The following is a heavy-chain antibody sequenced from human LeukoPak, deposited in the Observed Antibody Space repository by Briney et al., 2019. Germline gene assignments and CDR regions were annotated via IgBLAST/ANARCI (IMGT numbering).Heavy chain of an antibody. Sequence: GGSLRLSCAASGFTFNNYAMNWVRQAPGKGLEWVSVISGSGGSTYYADFVKGRFTISRDNSKNTLYLQMNSLRAEDTAVYYCAKNGHGSGSYYPRTKYYFDYWGQGTLVTVSS. J-gene: IGHJ4*02. CDR1: GFTFNNYA. CDR2: ISGSGGST. V-gene: IGHV3-23*01. CDR3: AKNGHGSGSYYPRTKYYFDY. D-gene: IGHD3-10*01.